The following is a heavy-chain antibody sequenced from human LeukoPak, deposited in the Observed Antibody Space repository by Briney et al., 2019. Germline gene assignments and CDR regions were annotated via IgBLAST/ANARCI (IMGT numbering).Heavy chain of an antibody. CDR3: VRDSRYKQWLAHFDY. CDR2: ISAYTGNT. J-gene: IGHJ4*02. D-gene: IGHD6-19*01. CDR1: GYDFISYG. V-gene: IGHV1-18*01. Sequence: GASVKVSCKASGYDFISYGVDWVRQAPGQGLEWMGWISAYTGNTNYAQKLQGRVAMTTDTSTSTAYMELRSLRSDDTAVYYCVRDSRYKQWLAHFDYWGQGTLVTVSS.